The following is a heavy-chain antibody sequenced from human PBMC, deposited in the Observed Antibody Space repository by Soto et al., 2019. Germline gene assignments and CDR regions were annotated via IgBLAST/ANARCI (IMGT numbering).Heavy chain of an antibody. CDR2: IYWDDDK. CDR3: ARTPPYQLVTTWFDP. J-gene: IGHJ5*02. CDR1: GFSLSTSGVG. Sequence: QITLKESGPTLVKPTQTLTLTCTFSGFSLSTSGVGVGWIRQPPGKALEWLALIYWDDDKRYSPSLKTRLTITKDTSKNQVVLTMTNMDPVDTATYYCARTPPYQLVTTWFDPWGQGTLVTVSS. D-gene: IGHD2-2*01. V-gene: IGHV2-5*02.